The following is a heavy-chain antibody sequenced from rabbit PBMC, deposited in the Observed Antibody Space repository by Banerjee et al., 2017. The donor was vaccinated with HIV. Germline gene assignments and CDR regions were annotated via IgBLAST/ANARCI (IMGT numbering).Heavy chain of an antibody. CDR1: GFSLSIYE. J-gene: IGHJ4*01. CDR3: ARDLAGAIGWNFNL. V-gene: IGHV1S40*01. Sequence: QSLEESGGDLVKPGAFLTLTCTASGFSLSIYEMCWVRQAPGKGLEWIGCINTSSGNTVYASWAKGRFTISKTSSTTVTLQMTSLTAADTATYFCARDLAGAIGWNFNLWGQGTLVTVS. D-gene: IGHD4-1*01. CDR2: INTSSGNT.